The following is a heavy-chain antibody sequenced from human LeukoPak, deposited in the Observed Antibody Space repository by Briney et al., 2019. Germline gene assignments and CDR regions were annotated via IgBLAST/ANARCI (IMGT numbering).Heavy chain of an antibody. V-gene: IGHV1-69*04. CDR3: ARDGGSSGSHSIDY. CDR1: GGTFSSYA. CDR2: IIPILGIA. D-gene: IGHD3-22*01. Sequence: SVKVSCKASGGTFSSYAISWVRQAPGQGLEWMGRIIPILGIANYAQKFQGRVTITADKSTCTAYMELSSLRSEDTAVYYCARDGGSSGSHSIDYWGQGTLSPSPQ. J-gene: IGHJ4*02.